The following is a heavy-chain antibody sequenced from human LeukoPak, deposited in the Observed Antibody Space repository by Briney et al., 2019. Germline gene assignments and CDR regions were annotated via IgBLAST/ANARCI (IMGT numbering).Heavy chain of an antibody. Sequence: SVNVSSMTSGFTFISSAVQWVRQARGQRLEWIGWIVVGSGNTNYAQKFQERVTITRDMSTSTAYMELSSLRSEDTAVYYCAADPSYSSGYVYYFGYRGQGTLVTVSS. CDR3: AADPSYSSGYVYYFGY. D-gene: IGHD6-19*01. CDR2: IVVGSGNT. V-gene: IGHV1-58*01. CDR1: GFTFISSA. J-gene: IGHJ4*02.